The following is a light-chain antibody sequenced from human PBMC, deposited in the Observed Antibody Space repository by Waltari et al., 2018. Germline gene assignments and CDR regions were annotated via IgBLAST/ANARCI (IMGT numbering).Light chain of an antibody. CDR3: QQYYSLPWT. V-gene: IGKV3-20*01. CDR1: QSVPSSY. Sequence: EIVLTQSPGTLPLSPGARATLFCRASQSVPSSYLAWYQQKPGQAPRLLISAASSGATGIPDRFGGSESGTDFTLTISRLEPEDFAVYYCQQYYSLPWTFGQGTKVEIK. J-gene: IGKJ1*01. CDR2: AAS.